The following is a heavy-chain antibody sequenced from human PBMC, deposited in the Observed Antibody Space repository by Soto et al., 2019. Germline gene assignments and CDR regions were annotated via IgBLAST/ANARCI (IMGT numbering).Heavy chain of an antibody. Sequence: PGGSLRLSCAVSGFTFSPYSMNWVRQAPGKGLEWISYISSGGDTIYYADSVRGRFTVSRDNTKNSLYLQMDSLRDEDTAVYYCARFRRTIYGVVTPIDYWGQGALVTVSS. V-gene: IGHV3-48*02. J-gene: IGHJ4*02. CDR3: ARFRRTIYGVVTPIDY. CDR2: ISSGGDTI. CDR1: GFTFSPYS. D-gene: IGHD3-3*01.